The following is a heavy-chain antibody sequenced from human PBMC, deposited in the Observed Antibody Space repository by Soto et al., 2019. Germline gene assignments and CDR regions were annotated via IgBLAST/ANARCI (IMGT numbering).Heavy chain of an antibody. J-gene: IGHJ4*02. D-gene: IGHD3-22*01. V-gene: IGHV1-69*01. Sequence: QVQLVQSGAEVRKPGSSVKVSCKASGGTFSRHAISWVRQAPGQGLEWMGGIIPIFGTANYAQKFQGRVTIVADESTRTAYMELNSLKSEDTAIYYCARGWGYDTSDYYYAYWGQGTLVIVSS. CDR1: GGTFSRHA. CDR2: IIPIFGTA. CDR3: ARGWGYDTSDYYYAY.